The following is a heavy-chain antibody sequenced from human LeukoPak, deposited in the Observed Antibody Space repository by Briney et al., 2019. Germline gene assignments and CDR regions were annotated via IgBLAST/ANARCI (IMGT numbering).Heavy chain of an antibody. V-gene: IGHV4-4*07. CDR2: IYTSGST. J-gene: IGHJ3*02. CDR1: GGSISSYY. D-gene: IGHD3-3*01. CDR3: ARDDFWSGYRAFDI. Sequence: PSETLSLTCTVSGGSISSYYWNWIRQSAGKGLEWIGRIYTSGSTNYNPSLKSRVTMSVDTSKNQFSLKVSSVTAADTAVYYCARDDFWSGYRAFDIWGQGTRVTASS.